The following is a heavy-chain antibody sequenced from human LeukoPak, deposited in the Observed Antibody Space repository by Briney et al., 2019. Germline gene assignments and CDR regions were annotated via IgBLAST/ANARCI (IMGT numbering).Heavy chain of an antibody. D-gene: IGHD3-10*01. CDR1: GGSFSGYY. J-gene: IGHJ4*02. V-gene: IGHV4-34*01. Sequence: PSETLSLTCAVYGGSFSGYYWSWIRQPPGKGPEWIGEINHSGSTNYNPSLKSRVTISVDTSKNQFSLKLSSVTAADTAVYYCARDPSGLAFDYWGQGTLVTVSS. CDR2: INHSGST. CDR3: ARDPSGLAFDY.